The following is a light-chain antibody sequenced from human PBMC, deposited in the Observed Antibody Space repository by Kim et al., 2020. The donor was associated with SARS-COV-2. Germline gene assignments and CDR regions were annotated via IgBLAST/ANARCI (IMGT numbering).Light chain of an antibody. CDR1: HNESKK. V-gene: IGLV3-9*01. J-gene: IGLJ2*01. CDR3: QVWDSSTAV. Sequence: GTRGQKARMNCGGNHNESKKVHWYQQKPGQAPVLVICSDSNRPSGIPERFSGSNSGITATLTISRAQAGDEADYYCQVWDSSTAVFGGGTQLTVL. CDR2: SDS.